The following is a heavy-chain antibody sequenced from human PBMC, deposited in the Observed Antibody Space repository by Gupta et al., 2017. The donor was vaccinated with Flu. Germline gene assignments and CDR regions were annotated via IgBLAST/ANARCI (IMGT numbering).Heavy chain of an antibody. CDR1: GGSVSRYY. Sequence: QVQLQESGPGLVKPSETLSLTCTVSGGSVSRYYYNWLRQPPGRGLEWIGYIYNGGTTKYNPSLQSRVTISVDTSRNQFSLHVNSVTAADTAVYCCAQTTGWPGLDFWGQGTLVTVAS. CDR3: AQTTGWPGLDF. CDR2: IYNGGTT. J-gene: IGHJ4*02. D-gene: IGHD6-19*01. V-gene: IGHV4-59*02.